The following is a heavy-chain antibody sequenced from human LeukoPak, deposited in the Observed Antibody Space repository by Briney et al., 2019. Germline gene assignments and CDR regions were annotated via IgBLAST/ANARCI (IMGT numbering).Heavy chain of an antibody. CDR2: IYYSGST. J-gene: IGHJ5*02. D-gene: IGHD4-17*01. V-gene: IGHV4-39*01. Sequence: SETLSLTCTVSGGSISSSSYYWGWIRQPPGKGLEWIGSIYYSGSTYYNPSLKRRVTISVDTSKNQFSLKLSSVPAADTAVYYCARHLPTTVTTRGSSWFDPWGQGTLVTVSS. CDR3: ARHLPTTVTTRGSSWFDP. CDR1: GGSISSSSYY.